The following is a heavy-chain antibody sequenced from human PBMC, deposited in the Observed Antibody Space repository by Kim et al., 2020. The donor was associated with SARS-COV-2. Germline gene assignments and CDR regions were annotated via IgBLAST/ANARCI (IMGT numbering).Heavy chain of an antibody. Sequence: SVKVSCKASGGTFSSYAISWVRQAPGQGLEWMGGIIPIFGTANYAQKFQGRVTITADESTSTAYMELSSLRSEDTAVYYCARGLVEMVHNVAFDYWGQGTLVTVSS. CDR2: IIPIFGTA. V-gene: IGHV1-69*13. CDR1: GGTFSSYA. D-gene: IGHD3-10*01. CDR3: ARGLVEMVHNVAFDY. J-gene: IGHJ4*02.